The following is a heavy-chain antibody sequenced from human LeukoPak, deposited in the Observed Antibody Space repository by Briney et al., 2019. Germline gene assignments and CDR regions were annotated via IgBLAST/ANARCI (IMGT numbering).Heavy chain of an antibody. V-gene: IGHV3-7*01. CDR3: AREEIVGATHLFDY. D-gene: IGHD1-26*01. CDR1: GFTFSSYG. Sequence: GGSLRLSCAASGFTFSSYGMHWVRQAPGKGLEWVANINQDGSQRYYVDSVKGRFTISRDNAKNSLYLQMNSLRVEDTAVYYCAREEIVGATHLFDYWGQGSLVTVSS. J-gene: IGHJ4*02. CDR2: INQDGSQR.